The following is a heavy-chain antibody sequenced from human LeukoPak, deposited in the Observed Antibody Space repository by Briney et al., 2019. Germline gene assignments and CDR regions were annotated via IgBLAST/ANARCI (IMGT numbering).Heavy chain of an antibody. J-gene: IGHJ4*02. CDR3: AGSSGWPLFDY. Sequence: GGSLRLSCAASGFTFSSYSMNWVRQAPGKGLEWVSSISSSSNYIYYADSVKGRFTISRDNAKNSLYLQMNSLRAEDTAVYCGAGSSGWPLFDYWGQGTLVTVSS. CDR1: GFTFSSYS. CDR2: ISSSSNYI. V-gene: IGHV3-21*01. D-gene: IGHD6-19*01.